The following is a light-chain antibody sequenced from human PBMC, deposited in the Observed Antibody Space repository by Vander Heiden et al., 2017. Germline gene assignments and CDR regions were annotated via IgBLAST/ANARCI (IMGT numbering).Light chain of an antibody. V-gene: IGLV2-23*02. J-gene: IGLJ3*02. CDR1: SSDVGSYNL. Sequence: QSALTQPASVSGSPGQSITISYTGTSSDVGSYNLVSWYQQRPGKAPKLMIYEVSKRPSGVSNRFSGSKSGNTASLTISVLQAEDEADYYCCSYAGSSVWVFGGGTKLTVL. CDR3: CSYAGSSVWV. CDR2: EVS.